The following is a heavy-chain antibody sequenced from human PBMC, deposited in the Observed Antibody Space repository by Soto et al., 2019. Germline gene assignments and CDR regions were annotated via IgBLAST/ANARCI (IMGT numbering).Heavy chain of an antibody. V-gene: IGHV4-59*11. D-gene: IGHD7-27*01. J-gene: IGHJ4*02. CDR3: ARANWYSEY. CDR1: GGSINNHY. CDR2: IYYTGST. Sequence: QVHLQESGPGLVKPSETLSLTCTVSGGSINNHYWCWIRQPPGKGLEWIGYIYYTGSTNYNPSLKSRVTMSVDTSKNQFSMTRTSLTAADTAIYYCARANWYSEYWGQGTLVTVSS.